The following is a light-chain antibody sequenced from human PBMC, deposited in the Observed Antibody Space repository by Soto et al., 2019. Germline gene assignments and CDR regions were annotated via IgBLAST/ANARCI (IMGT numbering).Light chain of an antibody. Sequence: EIVLTQSPGTLSLSPGERATLSCRASQSVSSSYLAWYQQKPGQAPRLLIYGASRRATGIPDRFSGSGSGTDFTLTISRLEPEDFAVYYCQQYGRSGYTFGQGTKLEIK. CDR3: QQYGRSGYT. CDR1: QSVSSSY. V-gene: IGKV3-20*01. J-gene: IGKJ2*01. CDR2: GAS.